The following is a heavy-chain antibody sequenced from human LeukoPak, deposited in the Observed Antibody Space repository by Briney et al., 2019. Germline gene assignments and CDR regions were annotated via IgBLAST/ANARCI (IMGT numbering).Heavy chain of an antibody. CDR2: TRYDESLK. CDR3: AKYHFGDFDYYPQLDY. V-gene: IGHV3-30*02. D-gene: IGHD3-10*01. J-gene: IGHJ4*02. Sequence: PGGSLRLSCAASGFTFNSYGMHWVRQPPGKGLEWVAFTRYDESLKYYADSVKGRFTISRGNSKNTLYLQMNSLRAEDTAVYYCAKYHFGDFDYYPQLDYWGQGTLVTVSS. CDR1: GFTFNSYG.